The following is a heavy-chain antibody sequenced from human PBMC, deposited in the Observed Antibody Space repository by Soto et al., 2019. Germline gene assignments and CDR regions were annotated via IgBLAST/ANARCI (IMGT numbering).Heavy chain of an antibody. CDR1: GGSISSGDYY. CDR3: ARDKITDLYDY. V-gene: IGHV4-39*07. CDR2: INHSGST. Sequence: PSETLSLTCTVSGGSISSGDYYWTWIRQPPGTGLEWIGEINHSGSTNYNPSLKSRVTISVDTSKNQFSLKLTSVTAADTAVYYYARDKITDLYDYWSQGTLVTVSS. J-gene: IGHJ4*02. D-gene: IGHD3-10*01.